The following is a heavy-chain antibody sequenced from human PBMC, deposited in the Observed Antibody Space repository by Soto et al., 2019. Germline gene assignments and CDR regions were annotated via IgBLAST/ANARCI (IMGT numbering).Heavy chain of an antibody. CDR2: IGTAGDT. V-gene: IGHV3-13*01. Sequence: PGGSLRLSCAASGFTFSSNDMHWVRQASGKGLEWVSAIGTAGDTYYPGSVKGRFTISRENAKNSLYLQMNSLRAEDTAVYYCARTYQYHGMDVWGQGTTVTVSS. CDR3: ARTYQYHGMDV. J-gene: IGHJ6*02. CDR1: GFTFSSND.